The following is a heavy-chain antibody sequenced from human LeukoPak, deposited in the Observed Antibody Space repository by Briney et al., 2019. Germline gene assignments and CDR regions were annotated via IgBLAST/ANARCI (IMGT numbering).Heavy chain of an antibody. CDR3: ARVVVGYCSGGSCYGFYYFDY. V-gene: IGHV4-61*02. D-gene: IGHD2-15*01. CDR2: IYTSGST. CDR1: GGSISSGSYY. Sequence: PSETLSLTCTVSGGSISSGSYYWSWIRQPAGKGLEWIGRIYTSGSTNYNPSLKSRVTISVDTSKNQFSLKLSSVTAADTAVYYCARVVVGYCSGGSCYGFYYFDYWGQGTLVTVSS. J-gene: IGHJ4*02.